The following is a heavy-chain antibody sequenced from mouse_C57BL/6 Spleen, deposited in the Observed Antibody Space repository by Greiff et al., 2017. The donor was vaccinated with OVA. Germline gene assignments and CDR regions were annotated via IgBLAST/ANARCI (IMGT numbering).Heavy chain of an antibody. CDR3: ASGVDGYYFDY. V-gene: IGHV1-63*01. CDR1: GYTFTNYW. J-gene: IGHJ2*01. CDR2: IYPGGGYT. Sequence: QVQLKQSGAELVRPGTSVKMSCKASGYTFTNYWIGWAKQRPGHGLEWIGDIYPGGGYTNYNEKFKGKATLTADKSSSTAYMQFSRLTSEDSAIYYCASGVDGYYFDYWGQGTTLTVSS.